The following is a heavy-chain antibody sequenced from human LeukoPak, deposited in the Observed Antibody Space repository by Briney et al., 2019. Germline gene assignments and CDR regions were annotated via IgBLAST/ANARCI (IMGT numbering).Heavy chain of an antibody. Sequence: PSETLSLTCTVAGGSISSSRYYWGWIRQPPGKGLEWIGSIYYSGSTYYNPSLKSRVTISVDTSKNQFSLKLSSVTAADTAVYYCARHLWFGEFRNWFDPWGQGTLVTVSS. V-gene: IGHV4-39*01. D-gene: IGHD3-10*01. CDR1: GGSISSSRYY. CDR2: IYYSGST. J-gene: IGHJ5*02. CDR3: ARHLWFGEFRNWFDP.